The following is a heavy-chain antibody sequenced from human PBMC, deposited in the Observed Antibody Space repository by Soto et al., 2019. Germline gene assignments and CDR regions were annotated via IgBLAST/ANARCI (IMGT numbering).Heavy chain of an antibody. V-gene: IGHV3-66*04. CDR2: IYGDEST. CDR3: AKHLAL. Sequence: VXTKYMNWVRQAPGKGLEWVSFIYGDESTYNAESVRGRFSVSRDISSNTVYLQMSNLRTEDSGTYYCAKHLALWGQGTLVTVSS. J-gene: IGHJ1*01. CDR1: VXTKY.